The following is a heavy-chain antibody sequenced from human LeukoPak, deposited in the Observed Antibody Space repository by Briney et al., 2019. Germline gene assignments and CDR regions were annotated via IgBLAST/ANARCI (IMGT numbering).Heavy chain of an antibody. Sequence: GASVKVSCKTSGYTFTSYHMHWVRQAPGQGLEWVAIIKSTGDTTVYAQKFQGRVTVTRDTSTSTVYMDLSSLSSEDTAVYYCARDGLSSIAARGGLNWFDPWGQGTLVTVSS. V-gene: IGHV1-46*01. D-gene: IGHD6-6*01. CDR3: ARDGLSSIAARGGLNWFDP. J-gene: IGHJ5*02. CDR2: IKSTGDTT. CDR1: GYTFTSYH.